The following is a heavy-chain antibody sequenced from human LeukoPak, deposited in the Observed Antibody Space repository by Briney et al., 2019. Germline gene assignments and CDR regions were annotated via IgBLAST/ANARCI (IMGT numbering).Heavy chain of an antibody. J-gene: IGHJ4*02. CDR2: IRWNSGTI. CDR3: AKDIRSYYDSSAIDY. Sequence: GGSLRLSCAASGFTFDDYAMHWVRQAPGKGLEWVSGIRWNSGTIGYADSVKGRFTISRDNAKNPLYLQMNSLRAEDMALYYCAKDIRSYYDSSAIDYWGQGTLVTVSS. D-gene: IGHD3-22*01. CDR1: GFTFDDYA. V-gene: IGHV3-9*03.